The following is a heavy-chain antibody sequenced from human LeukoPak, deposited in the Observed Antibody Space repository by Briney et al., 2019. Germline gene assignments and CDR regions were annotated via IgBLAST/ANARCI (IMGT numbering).Heavy chain of an antibody. D-gene: IGHD1-26*01. V-gene: IGHV1-46*01. CDR3: AREVGIRGHFGY. CDR2: INPSGGNT. Sequence: ASVKVSCKASGYIFTKFYMHWVRQAPGQGLEWMGIINPSGGNTGYAQKFQGRVTMTRDTSTSTVYMELSSLRSEDTAVYYCAREVGIRGHFGYWGRGTPVTVSS. J-gene: IGHJ4*02. CDR1: GYIFTKFY.